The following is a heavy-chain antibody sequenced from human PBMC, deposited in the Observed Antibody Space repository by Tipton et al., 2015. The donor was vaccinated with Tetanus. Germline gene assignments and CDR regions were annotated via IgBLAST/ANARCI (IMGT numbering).Heavy chain of an antibody. CDR2: NYPGDSDT. D-gene: IGHD2/OR15-2a*01. CDR1: GYSFNNFW. J-gene: IGHJ5*02. CDR3: ARRRAGTFASWFDP. V-gene: IGHV5-51*01. Sequence: QLVQSGAELRKPGESLKISCKGSGYSFNNFWIGWVRQKPGKGLEWMGINYPGDSDTRYSPSFQGHVTISADRSNSTAYLQWSSLKDSDTAMYYCARRRAGTFASWFDPWGQGTLVTVSS.